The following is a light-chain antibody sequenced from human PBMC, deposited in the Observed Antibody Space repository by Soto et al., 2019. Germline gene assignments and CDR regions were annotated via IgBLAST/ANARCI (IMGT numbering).Light chain of an antibody. Sequence: QAVVTQEPSLTVSPGGTVTLTCASSTGAVTSGHYPNWFQQKPGQAPRALIYSTIDKHSWTPARFSGSLLGDKAALTLSGVQPEDEAEYYCLLYHDGSVGFGGGTKLTVL. CDR1: TGAVTSGHY. CDR3: LLYHDGSVG. V-gene: IGLV7-43*01. J-gene: IGLJ2*01. CDR2: STI.